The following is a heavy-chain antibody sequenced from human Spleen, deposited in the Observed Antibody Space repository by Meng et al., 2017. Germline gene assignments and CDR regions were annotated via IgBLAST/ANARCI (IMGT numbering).Heavy chain of an antibody. CDR2: IYTSGST. CDR1: GGSISSGSYY. CDR3: ARDVGLLWFGEAHLEHWFDP. D-gene: IGHD3-10*01. Sequence: SETLSLTCTVSGGSISSGSYYWSWIRQPAGKGLEWIGRIYTSGSTNYNPSLKSRVTISVDTSKNQFSLKLSSVTAADTAVYYCARDVGLLWFGEAHLEHWFDPWGQGTLVTVSS. J-gene: IGHJ5*02. V-gene: IGHV4-61*02.